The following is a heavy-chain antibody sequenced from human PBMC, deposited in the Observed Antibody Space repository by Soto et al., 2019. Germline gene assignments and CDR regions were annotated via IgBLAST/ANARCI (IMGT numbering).Heavy chain of an antibody. Sequence: QVQLQESGPGLVKPSETLSLSCTVPGGSISSYYWSWFRQSPGKRMEWIGYVHHSWGSSYNPSLQSRVAISLDTSKSQFSLKVTSVTATDTAVYYCARQGFGPLHGLVDVWGQGTTVTVSS. V-gene: IGHV4-59*08. CDR2: VHHSWGS. CDR1: GGSISSYY. J-gene: IGHJ6*02. D-gene: IGHD3-10*01. CDR3: ARQGFGPLHGLVDV.